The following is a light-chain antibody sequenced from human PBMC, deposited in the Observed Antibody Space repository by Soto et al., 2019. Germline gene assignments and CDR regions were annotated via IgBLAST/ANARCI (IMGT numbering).Light chain of an antibody. CDR3: QSYDSIRGPLYV. Sequence: QSVLTQPPSVSGAPGQRDSISCPGSSSNIGAGYDVHWYQHLPGTAPTLLIYANNNRPSGVPDRFSGSKSGTSASLAITGLQAEDEADYYCQSYDSIRGPLYVFGTGTKVTVL. V-gene: IGLV1-40*01. CDR1: SSNIGAGYD. J-gene: IGLJ1*01. CDR2: ANN.